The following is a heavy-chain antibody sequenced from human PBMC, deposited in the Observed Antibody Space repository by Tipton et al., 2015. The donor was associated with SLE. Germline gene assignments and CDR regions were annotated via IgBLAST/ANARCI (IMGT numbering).Heavy chain of an antibody. D-gene: IGHD3-22*01. V-gene: IGHV3-30*04. CDR3: ARELLPLYGMDV. Sequence: SLRLSCAASGFTCSSYAMHWVRQAPGKGLEWVAVISYDGSNKYYADSVKGRFTISRDNSKNTLYLQMNSLRAEDTAVYYCARELLPLYGMDVWGQGTTVTVSS. J-gene: IGHJ6*02. CDR2: ISYDGSNK. CDR1: GFTCSSYA.